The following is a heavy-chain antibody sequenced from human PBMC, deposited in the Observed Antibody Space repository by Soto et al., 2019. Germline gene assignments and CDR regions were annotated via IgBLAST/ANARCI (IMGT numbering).Heavy chain of an antibody. CDR1: GGSISSYY. Sequence: SETLSLTCTVSGGSISSYYWSWIRQPPGKGLEWIGYIYYGGSTNYNPSLKSRVTISVDTSKNQFSLKLSSVTAADTAVYYCARDGDYGDYTGYFQHWGQGTLVTVSS. J-gene: IGHJ1*01. CDR3: ARDGDYGDYTGYFQH. D-gene: IGHD4-17*01. V-gene: IGHV4-59*01. CDR2: IYYGGST.